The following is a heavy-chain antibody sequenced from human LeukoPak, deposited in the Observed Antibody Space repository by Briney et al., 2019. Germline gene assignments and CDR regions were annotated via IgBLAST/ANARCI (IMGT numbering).Heavy chain of an antibody. D-gene: IGHD6-19*01. V-gene: IGHV3-66*01. Sequence: GGSLGLSCAASGFTVSSNYMSWVRQAPGKGLEWVSVIYSGGSTYYADSVKGRFTISRDNSKNTLYLQMNSLRAEDTAVYYCAKEAYSSGCLDYWGQGTLVTVSS. CDR2: IYSGGST. CDR1: GFTVSSNY. CDR3: AKEAYSSGCLDY. J-gene: IGHJ4*02.